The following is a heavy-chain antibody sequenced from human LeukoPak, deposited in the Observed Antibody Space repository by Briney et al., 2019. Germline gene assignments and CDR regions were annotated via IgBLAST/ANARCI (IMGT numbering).Heavy chain of an antibody. Sequence: SETLSLTCTVSGVSISSSSYYWGWIRQPPGKGLEWIGSIYYSGSTYYNPSLKSRVTISVDTSKNQFSLKLSSVTAADTAVYYCARRGYHCSSTSCTFEYYFDYWGQGTLVTVSS. CDR1: GVSISSSSYY. D-gene: IGHD2-2*01. CDR2: IYYSGST. J-gene: IGHJ4*02. CDR3: ARRGYHCSSTSCTFEYYFDY. V-gene: IGHV4-39*01.